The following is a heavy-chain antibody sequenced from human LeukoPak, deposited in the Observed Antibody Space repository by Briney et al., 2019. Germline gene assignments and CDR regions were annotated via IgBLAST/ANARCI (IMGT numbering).Heavy chain of an antibody. CDR2: ISASAGST. CDR3: AKGGCSGSTCRGVAFDI. D-gene: IGHD2-15*01. CDR1: GFTFSIYA. V-gene: IGHV3-23*01. J-gene: IGHJ3*02. Sequence: GGSLRLSCAASGFTFSIYAISWVRQAPGTGLEWVSSISASAGSTYYADSVKGRFTISRDNSKNMLYLQMNSLRAEDTAVYYCAKGGCSGSTCRGVAFDIWGQGTMVTVSS.